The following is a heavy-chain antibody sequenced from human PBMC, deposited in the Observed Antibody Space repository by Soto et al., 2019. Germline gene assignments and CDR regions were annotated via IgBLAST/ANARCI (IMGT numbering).Heavy chain of an antibody. J-gene: IGHJ4*02. CDR2: ISWEGSNK. CDR3: GGASISARHDY. V-gene: IGHV3-30-3*01. CDR1: GFTFSSYA. D-gene: IGHD6-6*01. Sequence: QVQLVESGGGVVQPGRSLRLSCAASGFTFSSYAMHWVRQAPGKGLEWVAVISWEGSNKYYAESVKGRVNIPRDNSEKTLYLQMNSMRAEDRAVYYCGGASISARHDYWGQGTLVTVSS.